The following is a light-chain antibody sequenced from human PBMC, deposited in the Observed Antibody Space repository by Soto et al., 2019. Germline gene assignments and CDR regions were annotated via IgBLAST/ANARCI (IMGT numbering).Light chain of an antibody. J-gene: IGKJ1*01. CDR1: QSISNW. CDR3: QQSFSTPPT. CDR2: DVS. V-gene: IGKV1-5*01. Sequence: DIEMTQSPSTLSASVGDRVTITCGASQSISNWLAWYQQKTGKAPTLLIYDVSRLESGVPSRFSGSGSGTDSTLTISSLQTEDFASYYCQQSFSTPPTFGQGTKV.